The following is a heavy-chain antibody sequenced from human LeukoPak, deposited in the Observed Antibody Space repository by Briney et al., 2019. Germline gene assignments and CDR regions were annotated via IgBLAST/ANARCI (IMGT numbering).Heavy chain of an antibody. CDR1: GFTFGKYW. V-gene: IGHV3-23*01. CDR2: IGGSGSST. CDR3: AKGALWPPKTPFDY. D-gene: IGHD3-10*01. Sequence: PGGSLRLSCVASGFTFGKYWMSWVRQAPGKGLEWVSAIGGSGSSTYYADSVKGRFTISRDNSKNTLYLQMNSLRAEDTAVYYCAKGALWPPKTPFDYWGQGALVAVSS. J-gene: IGHJ4*02.